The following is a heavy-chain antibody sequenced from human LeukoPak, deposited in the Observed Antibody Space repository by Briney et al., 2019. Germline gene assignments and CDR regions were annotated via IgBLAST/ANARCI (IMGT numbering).Heavy chain of an antibody. CDR1: GFTFGSYA. CDR2: ISGSGGST. D-gene: IGHD3-10*01. V-gene: IGHV3-23*01. CDR3: AKLVQYGSGPFDY. Sequence: GGSLRLSCAASGFTFGSYAMSWVRQAPGKGLEWVSAISGSGGSTYYADSVKGRFTISRDNSKNTLYLQMNSLRAEDTAVYYCAKLVQYGSGPFDYWGQGTLVTVSS. J-gene: IGHJ4*02.